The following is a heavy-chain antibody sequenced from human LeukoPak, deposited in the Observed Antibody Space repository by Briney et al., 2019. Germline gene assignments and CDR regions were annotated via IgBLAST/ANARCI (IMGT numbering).Heavy chain of an antibody. CDR3: ARGSLNPKIRSTYGPAVMDV. Sequence: PSETLSLTCTVSGGSISSYYWNWIRQPPGRGLEWIGCTYYSGSTNSNPSLKSRVTISVSTSKNQVSLKLSSVTAADTAVYYCARGSLNPKIRSTYGPAVMDVWGQGTTVTVFS. D-gene: IGHD5-18*01. V-gene: IGHV4-59*01. J-gene: IGHJ6*02. CDR1: GGSISSYY. CDR2: TYYSGST.